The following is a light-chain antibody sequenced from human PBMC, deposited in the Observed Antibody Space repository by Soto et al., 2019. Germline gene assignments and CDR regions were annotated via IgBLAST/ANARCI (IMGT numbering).Light chain of an antibody. CDR2: GAS. CDR3: QQYNNWPLYT. Sequence: EIVMTQSPATLSVSPGERATLSCRASQSVSNTLAWYQQKPGQAPRLFIYGASTRATGIPARFSGSGSGTEFTLTISSLQYEDFAVYYCQQYNNWPLYTFGQWTKLEIK. J-gene: IGKJ2*01. V-gene: IGKV3-15*01. CDR1: QSVSNT.